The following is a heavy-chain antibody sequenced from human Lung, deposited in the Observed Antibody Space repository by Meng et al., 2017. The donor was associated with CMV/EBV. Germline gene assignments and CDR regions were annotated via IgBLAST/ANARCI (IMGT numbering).Heavy chain of an antibody. CDR3: ARDFPTDDFWSGYYPGYYGMDV. CDR1: GFTFSSYS. Sequence: GGSLRLXCAASGFTFSSYSMNWVRQAPGKGLEWVSYISSSSSTIYYADSVKGRFTISRDNAKNSLYLQMNSLRAEDTAVYYCARDFPTDDFWSGYYPGYYGMDVWGQGNXV. CDR2: ISSSSSTI. J-gene: IGHJ6*01. V-gene: IGHV3-48*04. D-gene: IGHD3-3*01.